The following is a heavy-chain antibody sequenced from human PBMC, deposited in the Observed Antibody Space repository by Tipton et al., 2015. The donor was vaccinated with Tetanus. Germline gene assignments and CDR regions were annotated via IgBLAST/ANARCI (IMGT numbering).Heavy chain of an antibody. CDR3: ARDGWGLTNWFDS. D-gene: IGHD4/OR15-4a*01. Sequence: TLSLICTVSGGSISSSSYYWGWIRQPPGKGLEWIGTIYYSGSTYYNPSLKSRVTISVDTSKSQFSLKLSSVTAADTAVYYCARDGWGLTNWFDSWGQGTLVTVSS. J-gene: IGHJ5*01. V-gene: IGHV4-39*02. CDR2: IYYSGST. CDR1: GGSISSSSYY.